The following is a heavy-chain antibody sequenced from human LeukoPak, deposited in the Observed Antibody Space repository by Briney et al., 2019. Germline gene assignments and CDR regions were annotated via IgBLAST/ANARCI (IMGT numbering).Heavy chain of an antibody. V-gene: IGHV4-59*01. CDR3: ARTTTTFDD. CDR2: ISYSGST. J-gene: IGHJ4*02. CDR1: GGSISSYY. Sequence: SETLSLTCTVSGGSISSYYWSWIRQPPGKGLEWIGYISYSGSTNYSPSLKGRVTISVDTSKNHFSLNLTSVTAADTAVYYCARTTTTFDDWGQRTLVTVSS. D-gene: IGHD4-11*01.